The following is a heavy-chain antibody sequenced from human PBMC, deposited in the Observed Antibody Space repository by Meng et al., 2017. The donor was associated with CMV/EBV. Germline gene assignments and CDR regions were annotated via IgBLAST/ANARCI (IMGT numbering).Heavy chain of an antibody. Sequence: TFTSYYMHWVRQAPGQGLEWMRIINPSGGSTSYAQKFQGRVTMTRDTSTSTVYMELSSLRSEDTAVYYCARVPAYCTNGVCPATCDYWGQGTLVTVSS. D-gene: IGHD2-8*01. CDR2: INPSGGST. V-gene: IGHV1-46*01. J-gene: IGHJ4*02. CDR1: TFTSYY. CDR3: ARVPAYCTNGVCPATCDY.